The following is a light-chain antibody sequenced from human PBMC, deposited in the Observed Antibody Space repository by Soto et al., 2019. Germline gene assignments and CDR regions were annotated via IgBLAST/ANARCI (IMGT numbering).Light chain of an antibody. Sequence: DIQMTHSPSTLSASVGDRVTITFRASQSISSWLAWYQQKPGKAPKLLIYKASSLESGVPSRFSGSGSGTEFTLTISSLQPDDFATFYCQHYNSHSPTFGQGTKVDIK. CDR1: QSISSW. J-gene: IGKJ1*01. CDR2: KAS. V-gene: IGKV1-5*03. CDR3: QHYNSHSPT.